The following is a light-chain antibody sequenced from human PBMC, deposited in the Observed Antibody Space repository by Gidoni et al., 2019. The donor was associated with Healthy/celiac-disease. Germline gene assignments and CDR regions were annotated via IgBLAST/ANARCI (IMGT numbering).Light chain of an antibody. J-gene: IGKJ1*01. CDR3: QQDDNLPPT. Sequence: IVMTQSPATLSLSPGERATLSCRASQSVSSSYLSWYQQKPGQAPRLLIYGASTRATGIPARVSGSGSGTDFTRTISSLQTEDFAVYYCQQDDNLPPTFGQGTKVEIK. CDR1: QSVSSSY. CDR2: GAS. V-gene: IGKV3D-7*01.